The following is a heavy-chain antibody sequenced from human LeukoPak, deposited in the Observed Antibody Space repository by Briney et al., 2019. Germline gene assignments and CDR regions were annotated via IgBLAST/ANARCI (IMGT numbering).Heavy chain of an antibody. CDR2: AYGDGSSQ. CDR3: ATGGNFYYSH. CDR1: GFPFSGYG. V-gene: IGHV3-33*01. J-gene: IGHJ1*01. D-gene: IGHD4-11*01. Sequence: GGSLRLSCAASGFPFSGYGMHWVRQAPGKGLEWVAVAYGDGSSQYYADSVKGRFSISKDISKNTLSLQMNSLRAEDTAEYSCATGGNFYYSHWGQGTLVTVSS.